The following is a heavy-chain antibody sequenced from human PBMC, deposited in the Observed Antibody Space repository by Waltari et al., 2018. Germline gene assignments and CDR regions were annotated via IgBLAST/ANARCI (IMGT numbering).Heavy chain of an antibody. J-gene: IGHJ4*02. CDR2: ISPNSDKI. D-gene: IGHD1-1*01. CDR1: GFTCSNYA. V-gene: IGHV3-23*01. Sequence: EVKLLESGGGLVQSGGSLRLSCAASGFTCSNYAMTWVRQGPGKGLEYVSSISPNSDKIFYADAVKGRFTISRDSAKSTLYLQMNSLRTEDTALYYCVKEDINFDGFESWGQGTLVTVSS. CDR3: VKEDINFDGFES.